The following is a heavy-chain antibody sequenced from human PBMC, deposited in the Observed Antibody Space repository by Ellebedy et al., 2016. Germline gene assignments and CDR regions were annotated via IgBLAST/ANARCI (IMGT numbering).Heavy chain of an antibody. D-gene: IGHD4-23*01. CDR3: ATPLPVVPYYYYYGMDV. CDR2: FDPEDGET. CDR1: GYTLTELS. Sequence: ASVKVSXXVSGYTLTELSMHWVRQAPGKGLEWMGGFDPEDGETIYAQKFQGRVTMTEDTSTDTAYMELSSLRSEDTAVYYCATPLPVVPYYYYYGMDVWGQGTTVTVSS. V-gene: IGHV1-24*01. J-gene: IGHJ6*02.